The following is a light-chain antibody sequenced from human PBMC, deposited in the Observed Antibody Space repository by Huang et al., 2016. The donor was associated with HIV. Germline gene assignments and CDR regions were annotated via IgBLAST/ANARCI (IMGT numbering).Light chain of an antibody. Sequence: ERVMTQSPATLSVAPGERVTLSCRASHSVSSNLAWYQQKPGQAPRLLIHGASTRATGIPARFSGSGSGTEFTLAISSLQSEDSGVYFCQQYDNWPPTFGQGTRLEIK. J-gene: IGKJ5*01. CDR3: QQYDNWPPT. V-gene: IGKV3-15*01. CDR1: HSVSSN. CDR2: GAS.